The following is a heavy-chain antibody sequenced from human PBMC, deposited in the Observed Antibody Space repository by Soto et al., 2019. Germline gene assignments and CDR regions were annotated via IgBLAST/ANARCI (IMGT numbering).Heavy chain of an antibody. V-gene: IGHV4-4*07. CDR2: IDNSGST. J-gene: IGHJ6*02. CDR1: GGSISNYF. Sequence: ASETLSLTCTVSGGSISNYFCNWIRQPAGKGLEWIGRIDNSGSTNYNPSLKSRITMSADTSKNQFSLKLSSGTAADTAGYYCASGIAAAGTPYGMDVWGQGTTVTVSS. D-gene: IGHD6-13*01. CDR3: ASGIAAAGTPYGMDV.